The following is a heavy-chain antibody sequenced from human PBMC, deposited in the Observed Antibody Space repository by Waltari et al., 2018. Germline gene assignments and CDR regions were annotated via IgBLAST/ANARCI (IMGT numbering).Heavy chain of an antibody. CDR2: ISSSSSTI. D-gene: IGHD3-22*01. CDR1: GFTFSSYS. J-gene: IGHJ6*02. Sequence: EVQLVESGGGLVQPGGSLRLSCAASGFTFSSYSMNWVRQAPGKGLGWVSYISSSSSTIYYADSVKGRLTISRDNAKNSLYLQMNSLRAEDTAVYYCARDVFDSSGYSGMDVWGQGTTVTVSS. V-gene: IGHV3-48*01. CDR3: ARDVFDSSGYSGMDV.